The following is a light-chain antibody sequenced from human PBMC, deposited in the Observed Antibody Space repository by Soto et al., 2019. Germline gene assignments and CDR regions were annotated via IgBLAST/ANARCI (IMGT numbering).Light chain of an antibody. CDR3: QQYGSSPRT. J-gene: IGKJ1*01. CDR2: GAS. CDR1: QSVSSSY. V-gene: IGKV3-20*01. Sequence: EIVLTQSPGTLSLSPGERATPSCRASQSVSSSYLAWYQQKPGQAPRLLIYGASSRATGIPDRFSGSGSGTDFTLTISSLEPEDFAVYYCQQYGSSPRTFGQGTKVDIK.